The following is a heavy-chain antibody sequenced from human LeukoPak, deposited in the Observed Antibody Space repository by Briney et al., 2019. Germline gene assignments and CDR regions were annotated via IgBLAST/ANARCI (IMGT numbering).Heavy chain of an antibody. Sequence: PGGSLRLSCAVSGLTVSTKYMNWVRQAPGKGPEWVSVLYSGGSTYYADSVKGRFTISKDNSKNTLYLQMNNLRVEDTAVYYCASEYWSGYSNFDYWGQGTLVTVSS. V-gene: IGHV3-53*01. D-gene: IGHD3-3*01. CDR1: GLTVSTKY. CDR3: ASEYWSGYSNFDY. J-gene: IGHJ4*02. CDR2: LYSGGST.